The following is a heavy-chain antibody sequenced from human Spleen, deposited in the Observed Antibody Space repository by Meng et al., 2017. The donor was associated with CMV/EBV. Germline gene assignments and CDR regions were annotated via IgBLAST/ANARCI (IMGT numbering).Heavy chain of an antibody. Sequence: GSLRLSCTVSGASISSSYWSWIRQPPGKGPEWIGYIYYSGSTNYNPSLKSRVTISVDTSKNQFSLKLSSVTAADTAVYYCARGRTGTTAYWGQGTLVTVSS. CDR2: IYYSGST. V-gene: IGHV4-59*01. J-gene: IGHJ4*02. D-gene: IGHD1-7*01. CDR1: GASISSSY. CDR3: ARGRTGTTAY.